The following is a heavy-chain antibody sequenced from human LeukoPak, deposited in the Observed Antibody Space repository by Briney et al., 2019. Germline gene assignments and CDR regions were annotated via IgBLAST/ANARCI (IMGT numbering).Heavy chain of an antibody. CDR2: IIPIFGTA. CDR1: GGTFSSYA. V-gene: IGHV1-69*01. Sequence: SVKVSCKASGGTFSSYAISWVRQAPGQGLEWMGGIIPIFGTANYAQKFQGRVTITADESTSTAYMELSSLRSEDTAVYYCAREKDIVVVPAARGGFDYWGQGTLVTVSS. D-gene: IGHD2-2*01. J-gene: IGHJ4*02. CDR3: AREKDIVVVPAARGGFDY.